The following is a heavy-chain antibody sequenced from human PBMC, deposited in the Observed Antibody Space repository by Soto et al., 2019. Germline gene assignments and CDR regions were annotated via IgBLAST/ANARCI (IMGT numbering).Heavy chain of an antibody. V-gene: IGHV3-30-3*01. CDR3: ARDRVTTVIYIGFDR. CDR2: ISYDGSNK. D-gene: IGHD4-17*01. J-gene: IGHJ5*02. CDR1: GFTFSSYA. Sequence: QVQLVESGGGVVQPGRSLRLSCAASGFTFSSYAMQWVRQAPGKGLEWVAVISYDGSNKYYADSVKGRFTISRDNSKNKLYLQMDSLRAEDTAVYYCARDRVTTVIYIGFDRWGQGALVTVSS.